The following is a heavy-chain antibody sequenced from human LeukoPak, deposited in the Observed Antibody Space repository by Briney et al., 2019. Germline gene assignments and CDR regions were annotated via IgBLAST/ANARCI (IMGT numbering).Heavy chain of an antibody. J-gene: IGHJ6*04. CDR2: ISTTADIT. CDR1: GFTFSSYA. CDR3: AKGGQITIFVPLDV. Sequence: GGSLRLSCAASGFTFSSYAMHWVRQAPGKGLEWVSTISTTADITHYADSVRGRFTISGDNSEKTLYLQMNSLRAEDAAVYYCAKGGQITIFVPLDVWGKGTTVTVSS. V-gene: IGHV3-23*01. D-gene: IGHD3-3*01.